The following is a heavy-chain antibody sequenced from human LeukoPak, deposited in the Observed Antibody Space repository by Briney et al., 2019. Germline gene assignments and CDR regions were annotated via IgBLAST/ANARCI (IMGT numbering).Heavy chain of an antibody. CDR1: GYTFTSYD. D-gene: IGHD1-1*01. CDR2: MNPNSGNT. CDR3: ARTLNDYYYMDV. Sequence: ASVKVSCKASGYTFTSYDINWVRQATGQGLEWMGWMNPNSGNTGYAQKFQGGVTMTRNTSISTAYMELSSLRSEDTAVYYCARTLNDYYYMDVWGKGTTVTISS. J-gene: IGHJ6*03. V-gene: IGHV1-8*01.